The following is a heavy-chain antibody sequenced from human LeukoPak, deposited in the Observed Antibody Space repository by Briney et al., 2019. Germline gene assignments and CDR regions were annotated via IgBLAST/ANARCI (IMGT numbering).Heavy chain of an antibody. D-gene: IGHD2-15*01. Sequence: EASETLSLTCSGSGDSMSPYYWTWIRQPPGKGLEWIGYIDYRRSPTYIPSLNSRVTISLDTAKNQLSLKLTSVTAADTAMYFCARGDIYLDHWGQGILVTVS. CDR1: GDSMSPYY. J-gene: IGHJ4*02. CDR3: ARGDIYLDH. V-gene: IGHV4-59*01. CDR2: IDYRRSP.